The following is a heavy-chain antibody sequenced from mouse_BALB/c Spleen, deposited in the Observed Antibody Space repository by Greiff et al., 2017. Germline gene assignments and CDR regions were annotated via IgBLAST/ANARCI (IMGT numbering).Heavy chain of an antibody. CDR2: ISSGGGYT. CDR3: ARRLIYDGNYDAMDY. D-gene: IGHD2-1*01. CDR1: GFTFSSYA. J-gene: IGHJ4*01. Sequence: EVQVVESGGGLVKPGGSLKLSCAASGFTFSSYAMSWVRQTPAKRLEWVATISSGGGYTYYPDSVKGRFTISRDNAMNTLYLQMRSLRSEDTAMYYCARRLIYDGNYDAMDYWGQGTSVTVSS. V-gene: IGHV5-9-3*01.